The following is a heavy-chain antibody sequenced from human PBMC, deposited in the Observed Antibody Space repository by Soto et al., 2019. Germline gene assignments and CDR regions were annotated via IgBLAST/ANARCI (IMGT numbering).Heavy chain of an antibody. CDR3: ARKYLPYYGSGSPYGMDV. D-gene: IGHD3-10*01. V-gene: IGHV4-34*01. J-gene: IGHJ6*02. CDR1: GGSFSGYY. CDR2: VNHSGST. Sequence: QVQLQQWGAGLLKPSETLSLTCGVYGGSFSGYYWSWIRLPPGKGLEWIGEVNHSGSTNYNPSLKSRVTISVDTSKNQFSLKLSSVTAADTALYYCARKYLPYYGSGSPYGMDVWGQGTTVPVSS.